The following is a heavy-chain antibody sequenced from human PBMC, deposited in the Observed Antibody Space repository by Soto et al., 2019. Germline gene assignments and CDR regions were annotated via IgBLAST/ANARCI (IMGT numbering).Heavy chain of an antibody. Sequence: DVQLVESGGGLVQPCRSLSLSGAASGFGVDEYAMHWVRQAPGKRLEWVSGVSWNSGTMGYGDSVRGRFAISRDNAKNSLYLQMNSLTTEDTALYYCAKGFCSSTRCLTYSYMDVWGKGTRVTVSS. V-gene: IGHV3-9*01. CDR3: AKGFCSSTRCLTYSYMDV. J-gene: IGHJ6*03. CDR2: VSWNSGTM. CDR1: GFGVDEYA. D-gene: IGHD2-2*01.